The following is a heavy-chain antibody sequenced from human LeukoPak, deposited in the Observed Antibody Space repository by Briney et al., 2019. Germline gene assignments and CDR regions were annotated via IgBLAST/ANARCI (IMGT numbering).Heavy chain of an antibody. Sequence: PGGSLRLSCAASGITFSSYWMHWVRQAPGKGLVWVSCINSDGSSTSYADYVKGRFTISRDNAKNTLYLQMNSLRAEDTAVYYCAAYDSSGYSTKYFQHWGQGTLVTVSS. CDR1: GITFSSYW. CDR3: AAYDSSGYSTKYFQH. V-gene: IGHV3-74*01. J-gene: IGHJ1*01. D-gene: IGHD3-22*01. CDR2: INSDGSST.